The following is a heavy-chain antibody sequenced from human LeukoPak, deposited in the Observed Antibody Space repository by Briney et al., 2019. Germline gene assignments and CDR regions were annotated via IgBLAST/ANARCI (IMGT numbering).Heavy chain of an antibody. CDR3: VRDLTGGEFGI. Sequence: ASVKVSCKASGYIFTGYYMHWVRQAPGQGLEWMGWINPNSGGTNYAQKFQGRVTMTRDTSISTAYMELSRLRSDDTAVYYCVRDLTGGEFGIWGQGTMVTVSS. CDR2: INPNSGGT. V-gene: IGHV1-2*02. D-gene: IGHD4-11*01. CDR1: GYIFTGYY. J-gene: IGHJ3*02.